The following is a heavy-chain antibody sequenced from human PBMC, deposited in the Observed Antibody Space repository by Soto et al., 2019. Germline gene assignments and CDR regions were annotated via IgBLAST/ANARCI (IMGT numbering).Heavy chain of an antibody. D-gene: IGHD4-17*01. CDR3: TSSSPRLYGDYD. V-gene: IGHV3-74*01. CDR2: INSDGSVT. CDR1: GFTFNTYW. J-gene: IGHJ4*02. Sequence: PGGSLRLSCAASGFTFNTYWIHWVRQPPGKGLVWVSRINSDGSVTSYADSVKGRFTISRDNAKNTVYLQMDSLRAEDTDVYYCTSSSPRLYGDYDWGQGTMVTVSS.